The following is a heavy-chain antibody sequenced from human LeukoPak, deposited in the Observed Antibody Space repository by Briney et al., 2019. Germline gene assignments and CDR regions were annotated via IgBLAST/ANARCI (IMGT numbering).Heavy chain of an antibody. Sequence: PGGSLRLSCAASGFTFSSYAMSWVRQAPGKGLEWVSGISGSGGTTYYADSVKGRCTTSRDNSKNTVYLQMNSLGAEDTAVYYCARQKRTFDYWGRGTLVTVSS. CDR2: ISGSGGTT. CDR3: ARQKRTFDY. V-gene: IGHV3-23*01. CDR1: GFTFSSYA. J-gene: IGHJ4*02.